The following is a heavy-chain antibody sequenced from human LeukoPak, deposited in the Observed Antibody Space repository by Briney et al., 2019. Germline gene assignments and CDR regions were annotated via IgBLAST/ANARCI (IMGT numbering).Heavy chain of an antibody. CDR3: ARVRGNYYYDSSGYPRVHAYDI. Sequence: PSETLSLTCAVYGGSFSGYYWSWIRQPPGKGLEWIGEINHSGSTNYNPSLKSRVTISVDTSKNQFSLKLSSVTAADTAVYYCARVRGNYYYDSSGYPRVHAYDIWGQGTMVTVSS. CDR2: INHSGST. CDR1: GGSFSGYY. J-gene: IGHJ3*02. D-gene: IGHD3-22*01. V-gene: IGHV4-34*01.